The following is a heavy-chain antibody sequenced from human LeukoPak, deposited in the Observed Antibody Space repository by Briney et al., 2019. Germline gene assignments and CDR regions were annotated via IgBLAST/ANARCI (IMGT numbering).Heavy chain of an antibody. CDR3: ARGYDYVWGSYRYIYDN. CDR1: GYTFTSYA. J-gene: IGHJ4*02. V-gene: IGHV1-46*01. D-gene: IGHD3-16*02. CDR2: INPSGGST. Sequence: ASVKVSCKASGYTFTSYAMNWVRQAPGQGLEWMGIINPSGGSTSYAQKFQGRVTMTRDMSTSTVYMELSSLRSEDTAVYYCARGYDYVWGSYRYIYDNWGQGTLVTVSS.